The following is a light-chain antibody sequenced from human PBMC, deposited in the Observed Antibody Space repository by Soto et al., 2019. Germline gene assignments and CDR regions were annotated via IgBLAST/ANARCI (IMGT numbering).Light chain of an antibody. V-gene: IGKV3-20*01. J-gene: IGKJ5*01. CDR2: GAS. CDR1: QSVSSSY. CDR3: QQYGSSPFT. Sequence: EIVLTQSPGTLSLSPGERATLSCRASQSVSSSYLAWYQQKPGQAPRLLIYGASSRATGIPDRFGGSGSGTDCTLTISRLEPEDFAVYYCQQYGSSPFTFGQGTRLEIK.